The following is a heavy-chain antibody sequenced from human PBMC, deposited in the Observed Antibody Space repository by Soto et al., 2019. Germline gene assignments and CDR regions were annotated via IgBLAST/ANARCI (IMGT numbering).Heavy chain of an antibody. CDR3: GRLRREEEHFVVVTAILADYYTVRDF. CDR1: GGSFSGYY. Sequence: PSETLSLTCAVYGGSFSGYYRSWIRQPPGKGLEWIGEINHSGSTNYNPSLKSRVTISVDTSKNQFSLKLSSVTAADTAVYYCGRLRREEEHFVVVTAILADYYTVRDFWAKGPTFPVPS. CDR2: INHSGST. J-gene: IGHJ6*04. V-gene: IGHV4-34*01. D-gene: IGHD2-21*02.